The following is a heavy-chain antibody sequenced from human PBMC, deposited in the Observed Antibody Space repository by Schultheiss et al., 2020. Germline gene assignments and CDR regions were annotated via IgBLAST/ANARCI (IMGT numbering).Heavy chain of an antibody. D-gene: IGHD6-13*01. CDR1: GGTFSSYA. CDR3: ARDLEGYSSSHKEGP. Sequence: VKVSCKASGGTFSSYAISWVRQAPGQGLEWMGGIIPIFGTANYAQKFQGRVTITADESTSTAYMELSSLRSEDTAVYYCARDLEGYSSSHKEGPWGQGTLVTVSS. CDR2: IIPIFGTA. J-gene: IGHJ5*02. V-gene: IGHV1-69*13.